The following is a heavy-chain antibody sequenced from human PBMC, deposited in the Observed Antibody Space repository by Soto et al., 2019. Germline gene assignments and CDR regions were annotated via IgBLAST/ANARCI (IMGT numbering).Heavy chain of an antibody. Sequence: VGSLRLSCAASGFTFSSYAMSWVRQAPGKGLEWVSAISGSGGSTYYADSVKGRFTISRDNSKNTLYLQMNSLRAEDTAVYYRAKLHSSGYYYGPWYFDYWGQGTLVTVSS. D-gene: IGHD3-22*01. CDR3: AKLHSSGYYYGPWYFDY. J-gene: IGHJ4*02. CDR1: GFTFSSYA. CDR2: ISGSGGST. V-gene: IGHV3-23*01.